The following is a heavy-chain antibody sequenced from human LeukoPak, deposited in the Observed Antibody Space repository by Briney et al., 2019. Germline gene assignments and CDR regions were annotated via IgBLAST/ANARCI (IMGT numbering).Heavy chain of an antibody. CDR2: ISYDGSNK. D-gene: IGHD5-24*01. CDR1: GFTFSSYG. Sequence: GGSLRLSCAASGFTFSSYGMHWVRQAPGKGLEWVAVISYDGSNKYYADSVKGRFTISRDNSKNTLYLRMNSLRAEDTAVYYCAKGDGFDYWGQGTLVTVSS. J-gene: IGHJ4*02. CDR3: AKGDGFDY. V-gene: IGHV3-30*18.